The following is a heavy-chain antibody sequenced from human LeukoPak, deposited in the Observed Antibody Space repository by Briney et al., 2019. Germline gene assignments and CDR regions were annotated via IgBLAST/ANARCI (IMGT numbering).Heavy chain of an antibody. J-gene: IGHJ3*02. D-gene: IGHD3-10*01. CDR1: GFTFSSYA. V-gene: IGHV3-30*04. CDR2: ISYDGSNK. Sequence: GGSLRLSCAASGFTFSSYAMHWVRQAPGKGLEWVAVISYDGSNKYYADSVKGRFTISRDNSKNTLYLQMSSLRAEDTAVYYCAREYGEAFDIWGQGTMVTVSS. CDR3: AREYGEAFDI.